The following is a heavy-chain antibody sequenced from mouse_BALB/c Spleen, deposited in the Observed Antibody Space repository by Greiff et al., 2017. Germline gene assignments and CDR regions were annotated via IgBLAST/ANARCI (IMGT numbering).Heavy chain of an antibody. CDR2: ISYSGST. CDR1: GYSITSDYA. J-gene: IGHJ3*01. D-gene: IGHD4-1*01. Sequence: EVKLVESGPGLVKPSQSLSLTCTVTGYSITSDYAWNWIRQFPGNKLEWMGYISYSGSTSYNPSLKSRISITRDTSKNQFFLQLNSVTTEDTATYYCAREDLTPFAYWGQGTLVTVSA. CDR3: AREDLTPFAY. V-gene: IGHV3-2*02.